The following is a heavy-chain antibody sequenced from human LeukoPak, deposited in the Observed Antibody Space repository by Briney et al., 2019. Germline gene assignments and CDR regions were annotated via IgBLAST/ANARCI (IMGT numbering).Heavy chain of an antibody. V-gene: IGHV4-34*01. CDR2: LNHSGST. CDR1: GGSFSGYY. CDR3: AGGDGWLHGPRKSNGFER. J-gene: IGHJ5*02. D-gene: IGHD5-24*01. Sequence: SETLSLTCALYGGSFSGYYWSWIRQPPGKGLEWIGELNHSGSTNYNTSLKSRVTISVDTSKKQFSLNLSSVTAADTAVYYWAGGDGWLHGPRKSNGFERWGKVTLVSVSS.